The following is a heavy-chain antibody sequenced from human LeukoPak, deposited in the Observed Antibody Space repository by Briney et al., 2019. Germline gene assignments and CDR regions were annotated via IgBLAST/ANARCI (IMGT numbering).Heavy chain of an antibody. CDR2: ISYSGST. CDR1: GGSVSSVSYY. D-gene: IGHD2-2*01. V-gene: IGHV4-61*01. J-gene: IGHJ4*02. Sequence: SETLSLTCTVSGGSVSSVSYYWSWIRQPPGKGLEWIGYISYSGSTNYNPSLKSRVTISVDTSKNQFSLKLSSVTAADTAVYYCARLYCTRTSSHLDYWGQGTLVTVSS. CDR3: ARLYCTRTSSHLDY.